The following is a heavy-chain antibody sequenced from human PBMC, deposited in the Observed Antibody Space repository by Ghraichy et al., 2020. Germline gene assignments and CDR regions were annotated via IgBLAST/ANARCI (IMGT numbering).Heavy chain of an antibody. V-gene: IGHV1-8*03. CDR3: TTDVALRGKGWFDP. J-gene: IGHJ5*02. CDR1: GYTFTYYD. CDR2: MNPNSGNT. D-gene: IGHD3-10*01. Sequence: ASVKVSCKASGYTFTYYDINWVRQATGQGLEWMGWMNPNSGNTGYAQKFQGRVTITRDTSISTAYMELSSLRSEDTAVYYCTTDVALRGKGWFDPWGQGTLVTVSS.